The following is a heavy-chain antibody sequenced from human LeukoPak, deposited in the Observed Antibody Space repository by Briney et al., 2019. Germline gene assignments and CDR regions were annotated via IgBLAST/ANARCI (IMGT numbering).Heavy chain of an antibody. Sequence: SSETLSLTCTVSGGSISSSSYYWGWIRQPPGKGLEWIGSIYYSGSTYYNPSLKSRVTISVDTSKNQFSLKLSSVTAADTAVYYCARTSPRAATFDSWGQGTLVTVSS. CDR3: ARTSPRAATFDS. J-gene: IGHJ4*02. CDR2: IYYSGST. CDR1: GGSISSSSYY. V-gene: IGHV4-39*01. D-gene: IGHD2-15*01.